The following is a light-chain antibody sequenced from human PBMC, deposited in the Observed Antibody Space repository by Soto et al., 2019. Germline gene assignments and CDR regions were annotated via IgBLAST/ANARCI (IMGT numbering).Light chain of an antibody. Sequence: DIVMTQSPDSMAVSLGERATINCKSSQSVFYSSISKNYLAWYQQKPGQPPKLLISWASTRESVVPDRFSASGSGTDIALTISRLEDEDVEFFFGPSYYTTPPAWTFGQGTKVEIK. V-gene: IGKV4-1*01. J-gene: IGKJ1*01. CDR1: QSVFYSSISKNY. CDR3: PSYYTTPPAWT. CDR2: WAS.